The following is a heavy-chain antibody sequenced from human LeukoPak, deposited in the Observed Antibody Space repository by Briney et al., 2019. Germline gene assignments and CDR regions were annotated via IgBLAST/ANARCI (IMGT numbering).Heavy chain of an antibody. CDR2: ISSSSSYI. V-gene: IGHV3-21*01. J-gene: IGHJ4*02. D-gene: IGHD2-15*01. CDR1: GFTFSSYS. CDR3: ARGCSGGSCYDY. Sequence: PGGSLRLSCAVSGFTFSSYSMNWVRQAPGKGLEWVSSISSSSSYIYYADSVKGRFTISRDNAKNSLSLQMNSLRAEDTAVYYCARGCSGGSCYDYWGQGTLVTVSS.